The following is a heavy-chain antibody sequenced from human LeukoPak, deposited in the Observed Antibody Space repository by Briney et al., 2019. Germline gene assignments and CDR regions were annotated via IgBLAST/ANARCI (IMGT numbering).Heavy chain of an antibody. D-gene: IGHD2-2*01. V-gene: IGHV3-21*01. CDR1: GLTFSSYS. Sequence: GGSLRLSCAASGLTFSSYSMNWVRQAPGKGLEWVSSISSSSSYIYYADSVKGRFTISRDNAKNSLYLQMNSLRAEDTAVYYCARESGRCSSTSCYDGGAFDIWGQGTMVTVSS. CDR2: ISSSSSYI. J-gene: IGHJ3*02. CDR3: ARESGRCSSTSCYDGGAFDI.